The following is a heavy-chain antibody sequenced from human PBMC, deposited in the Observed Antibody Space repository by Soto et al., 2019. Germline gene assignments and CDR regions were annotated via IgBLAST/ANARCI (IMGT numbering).Heavy chain of an antibody. V-gene: IGHV3-53*01. D-gene: IGHD3-16*01. CDR1: GFTVSNNH. CDR2: VHGGGST. CDR3: AGRLTTAANLDY. Sequence: VPLVESGGGLIQPGGSLRLSCAASGFTVSNNHMTWVRQAAGKGLELVSFVHGGGSTSYADSVKGRFTISRDNSKNTLYLQMDSLRAQDTAIYFCAGRLTTAANLDYWGRGTLVTVSS. J-gene: IGHJ4*02.